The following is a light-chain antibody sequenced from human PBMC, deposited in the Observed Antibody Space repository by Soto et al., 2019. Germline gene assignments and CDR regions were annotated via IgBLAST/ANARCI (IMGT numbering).Light chain of an antibody. CDR2: SAS. J-gene: IGKJ1*01. CDR1: QGISIY. Sequence: DIQMTQSPSSLSASVGDKVTITCRASQGISIYLAWYQQKPGKVPTLLIYSASTLQSGVPSRFSGSGSGTAFTLTISSRQPEDVANYYCQRYDSAPWTFGQGTKVEIK. V-gene: IGKV1-27*01. CDR3: QRYDSAPWT.